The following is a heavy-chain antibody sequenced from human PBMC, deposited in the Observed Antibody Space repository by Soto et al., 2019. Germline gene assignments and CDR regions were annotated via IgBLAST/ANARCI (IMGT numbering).Heavy chain of an antibody. J-gene: IGHJ6*02. D-gene: IGHD2-8*01. Sequence: GGSLRLSCAASGFTFSSYAMSWVRQAPGKGLEWVSAISGSGGSTYYADSVKGRFTISRDNSKNTLYLQMNSLRAEDTAVYYCAKARGAGYCTNGVCYLTYYYYGMDVWGQGTTVTVSS. V-gene: IGHV3-23*01. CDR2: ISGSGGST. CDR1: GFTFSSYA. CDR3: AKARGAGYCTNGVCYLTYYYYGMDV.